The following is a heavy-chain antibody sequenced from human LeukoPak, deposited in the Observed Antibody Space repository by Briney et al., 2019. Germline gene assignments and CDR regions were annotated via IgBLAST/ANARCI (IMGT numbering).Heavy chain of an antibody. J-gene: IGHJ4*01. CDR1: GFTFSSYE. CDR3: AATRYYYDSSGYSNFDY. D-gene: IGHD3-22*01. V-gene: IGHV3-48*03. Sequence: GGSLRLSCAASGFTFSSYEMNWVRQAPGKGLEWVSYISSSGSTIYYADSVKGRFTISRDNSKNTLYLQMNSLRAEDTAVYYCAATRYYYDSSGYSNFDYWGQGTLVTVSS. CDR2: ISSSGSTI.